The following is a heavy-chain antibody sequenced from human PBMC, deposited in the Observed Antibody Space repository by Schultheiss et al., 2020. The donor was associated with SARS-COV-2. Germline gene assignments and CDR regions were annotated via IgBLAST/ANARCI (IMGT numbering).Heavy chain of an antibody. J-gene: IGHJ4*02. D-gene: IGHD4-17*01. Sequence: SETLSLTCTVSGGSVSRYYWSWIRQPPGKGLEWIGYIYSSGSTYYNPSLKSRVTISVDTSKNQFSLKLSSVTAADTAVYYCASTRRYYFDYWGQGTLVTVSS. V-gene: IGHV4-59*02. CDR2: IYSSGST. CDR1: GGSVSRYY. CDR3: ASTRRYYFDY.